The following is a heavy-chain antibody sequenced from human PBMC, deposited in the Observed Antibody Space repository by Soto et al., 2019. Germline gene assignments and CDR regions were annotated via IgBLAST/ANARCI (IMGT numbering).Heavy chain of an antibody. Sequence: QVQLVQSGAEVKKPGASVKVSCMASGYTFTSYYMHWVRQAPGQGLEWMGIINPSGGSTSYAQKFQGRVTMTRDTSTSTVYMELSSLRSEDTAVYYCASSSPGSRTLMDIWGQGTMVTVSS. CDR2: INPSGGST. V-gene: IGHV1-46*03. J-gene: IGHJ3*02. D-gene: IGHD6-13*01. CDR1: GYTFTSYY. CDR3: ASSSPGSRTLMDI.